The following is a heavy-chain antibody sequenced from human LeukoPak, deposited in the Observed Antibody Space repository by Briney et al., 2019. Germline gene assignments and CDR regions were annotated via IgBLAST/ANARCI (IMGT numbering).Heavy chain of an antibody. D-gene: IGHD5-18*01. V-gene: IGHV3-30*02. CDR2: IRYDGSNK. Sequence: GGSLRLSCAASGFTFISYSIHWVRQAPGKGLEWVAFIRYDGSNKYYADSVKGRFTISRDNSKNTLYLQMNSLRAEDTAVYYCARDPDRIQLWLNAFDIWGQGTMVTVSS. CDR1: GFTFISYS. CDR3: ARDPDRIQLWLNAFDI. J-gene: IGHJ3*02.